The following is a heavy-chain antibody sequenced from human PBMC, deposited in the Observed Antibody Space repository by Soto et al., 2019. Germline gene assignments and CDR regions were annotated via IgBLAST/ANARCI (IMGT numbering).Heavy chain of an antibody. CDR3: ARGEGWLRSLYYYYGMDV. V-gene: IGHV1-8*01. CDR2: MNPNSGNT. J-gene: IGHJ6*02. Sequence: ASVKVSCKASGYTFTSYDINWVRQATGQGLEWMGWMNPNSGNTGYAQKFQGRVTMTRNTSISTAYMELSSLRSEDTAVYYCARGEGWLRSLYYYYGMDVWGQGTTVTVSS. D-gene: IGHD5-12*01. CDR1: GYTFTSYD.